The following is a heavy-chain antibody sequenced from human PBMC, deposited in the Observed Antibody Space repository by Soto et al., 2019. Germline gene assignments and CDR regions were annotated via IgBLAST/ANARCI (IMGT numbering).Heavy chain of an antibody. D-gene: IGHD2-15*01. CDR1: GFTFRDYA. J-gene: IGHJ4*02. CDR2: IRSNIYDWTT. CDR3: TRVSPDCSDGSCYPLN. Sequence: GGSLRLSCIASGFTFRDYAISWFRQAPGKGLQWVSFIRSNIYDWTTEYAASVKDRFSISRDDSKTIAYLQMDSLKTEDTGVYYCTRVSPDCSDGSCYPLNWGQATLVTVSS. V-gene: IGHV3-49*03.